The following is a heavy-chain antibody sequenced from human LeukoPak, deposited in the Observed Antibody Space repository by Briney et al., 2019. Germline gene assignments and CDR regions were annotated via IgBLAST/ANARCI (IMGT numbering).Heavy chain of an antibody. CDR2: ISYDGSNK. J-gene: IGHJ6*02. CDR1: GFTFSSYG. V-gene: IGHV3-30*18. Sequence: AGGSLRLSCAASGFTFSSYGMHWVRQAPGKGLEWVAVISYDGSNKYYADSVKGRFTISRDNSKNTLYLQMNSLRAEDTAVYYCAKDGALYYEGYGMDVWGQGTTVTVSS. CDR3: AKDGALYYEGYGMDV. D-gene: IGHD3-22*01.